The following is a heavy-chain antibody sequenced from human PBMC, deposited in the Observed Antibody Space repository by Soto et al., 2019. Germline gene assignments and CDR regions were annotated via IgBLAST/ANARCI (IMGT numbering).Heavy chain of an antibody. CDR2: ISYDGSNK. CDR1: GFTFSSYA. Sequence: QVQLVESGGGVVQPGRSLRLSCAASGFTFSSYAMHWVRQAPGKGLEWVAAISYDGSNKYYADSVKGRFTISRDNFRNTLYLQMYSLRAEDTAVYYCARSFGYSYRRQQDYWGQGTLVTVSS. CDR3: ARSFGYSYRRQQDY. D-gene: IGHD5-18*01. J-gene: IGHJ4*02. V-gene: IGHV3-30-3*01.